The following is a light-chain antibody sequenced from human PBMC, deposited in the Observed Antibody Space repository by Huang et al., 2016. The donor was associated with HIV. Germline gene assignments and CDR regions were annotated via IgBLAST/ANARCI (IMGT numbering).Light chain of an antibody. V-gene: IGKV1-39*01. Sequence: DIQMTQSPSSLSASVGDRVTITCRASQSISNYLNWYQQKPGKAPKLLIYAASSLQSGVPSRFSGSGSGTDFTLTISSQQPEDSATYYCQQSFSNLWTFGQGTKVEIK. J-gene: IGKJ1*01. CDR2: AAS. CDR3: QQSFSNLWT. CDR1: QSISNY.